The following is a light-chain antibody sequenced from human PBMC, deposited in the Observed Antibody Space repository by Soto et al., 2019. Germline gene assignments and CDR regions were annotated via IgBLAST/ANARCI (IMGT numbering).Light chain of an antibody. V-gene: IGLV2-14*01. J-gene: IGLJ1*01. CDR3: SSYSISTGYL. CDR1: SSDVGGYDY. Sequence: ALTQPASVSGSPGQSITISCTGTSSDVGGYDYVSWYQLHPGKAPKLMVFEVNNRPSGVSYRFSGSKSGNTASLTISGFQAEDEADYFCSSYSISTGYLFGTGTKVTVL. CDR2: EVN.